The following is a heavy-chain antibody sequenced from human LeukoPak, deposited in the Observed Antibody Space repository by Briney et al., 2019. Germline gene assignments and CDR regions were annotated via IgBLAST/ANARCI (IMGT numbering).Heavy chain of an antibody. V-gene: IGHV4-4*07. D-gene: IGHD3-10*01. J-gene: IGHJ3*02. Sequence: PSETLSLTCTVSGGSISSYYWSWLRQPAGKGLEWIGRIYTSGSTNYNPSLKRRVTMSVDTSKNQFSLKLSSVTAADTAVYYCARDRGWFGELLENDAFDIWGQGTMVTVSS. CDR3: ARDRGWFGELLENDAFDI. CDR2: IYTSGST. CDR1: GGSISSYY.